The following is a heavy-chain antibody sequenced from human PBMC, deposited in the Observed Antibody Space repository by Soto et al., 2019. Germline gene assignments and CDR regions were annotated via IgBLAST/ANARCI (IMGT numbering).Heavy chain of an antibody. CDR1: GFTFSSHA. V-gene: IGHV3-33*01. D-gene: IGHD6-19*01. CDR2: IWFDGSNK. Sequence: GGSLRLSCASSGFTFSSHAMPWVRQAPGKGQEWVANIWFDGSNKNYADSVKGRFTISRDNSKNTLFLQVNSLRAEDTAIYYYARAAYTSGYYYFDHWGQGTPVTVSS. CDR3: ARAAYTSGYYYFDH. J-gene: IGHJ4*02.